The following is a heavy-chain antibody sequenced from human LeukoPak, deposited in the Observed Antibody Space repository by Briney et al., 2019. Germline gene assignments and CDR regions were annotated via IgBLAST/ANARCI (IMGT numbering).Heavy chain of an antibody. V-gene: IGHV3-11*03. CDR3: VKDDNHYGSIENDH. CDR1: GFVFSDFY. D-gene: IGHD3-10*01. CDR2: ISPDGSYT. J-gene: IGHJ5*02. Sequence: GGSLRLSCAVSGFVFSDFYINWIRHSPGKGREWLAYISPDGSYTTYGDSVKGRFVISRDNAKNSVSLQMNSLRPEDMALYHCVKDDNHYGSIENDHWGQGNLVTVSS.